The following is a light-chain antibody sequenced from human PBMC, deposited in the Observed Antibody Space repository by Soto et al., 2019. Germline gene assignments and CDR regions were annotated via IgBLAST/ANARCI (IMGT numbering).Light chain of an antibody. J-gene: IGKJ1*01. CDR1: QTISSW. CDR2: KAS. V-gene: IGKV1-5*03. CDR3: QHYNSYSEA. Sequence: IKMTQSPSTLSGSAGDRVTITCRASQTISSWLAWYQQKPGKAPKLLIYKASTLKSGVPSRFSGSGSGTEFTLTISSLQPDDFATYYCQHYNSYSEAFGQGTKVDIK.